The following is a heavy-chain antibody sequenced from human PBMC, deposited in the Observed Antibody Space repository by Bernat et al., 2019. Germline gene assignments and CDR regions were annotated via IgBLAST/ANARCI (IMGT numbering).Heavy chain of an antibody. V-gene: IGHV3-73*01. D-gene: IGHD2-15*01. J-gene: IGHJ6*02. CDR3: TRQLVVVAAQNYYYYGMDV. Sequence: EVQLVESGGGLVQPGGSLKLSCAASGFTFSGSAMHWVRQASGKGLEWVGRIRSKANSYATAYAASVKGRFTISRDDSKNTAYLQMNSLKTEDTVVYYCTRQLVVVAAQNYYYYGMDVWGQGTTVTVSS. CDR2: IRSKANSYAT. CDR1: GFTFSGSA.